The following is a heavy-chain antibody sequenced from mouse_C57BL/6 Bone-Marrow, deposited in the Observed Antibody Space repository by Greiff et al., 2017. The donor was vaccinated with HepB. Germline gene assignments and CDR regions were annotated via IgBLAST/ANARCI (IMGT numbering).Heavy chain of an antibody. J-gene: IGHJ1*03. V-gene: IGHV1-19*01. D-gene: IGHD1-1*01. Sequence: EVQLLQSGPVLVKPGASVKMSCKASGYTFTDYYMNWVKQSHGKSLEWIGVINPYNGGTSSNQKFKGKATLTVEKSSSTAYMELNSLTSADSAVYYCARSTVSYLYCDVWGTGTTVTVSS. CDR2: INPYNGGT. CDR3: ARSTVSYLYCDV. CDR1: GYTFTDYY.